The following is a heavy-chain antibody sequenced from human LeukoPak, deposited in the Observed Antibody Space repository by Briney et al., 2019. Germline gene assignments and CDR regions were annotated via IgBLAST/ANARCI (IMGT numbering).Heavy chain of an antibody. V-gene: IGHV2-70*12. CDR3: AHRPRAYYDFWSGLDGRYYFDY. J-gene: IGHJ4*02. D-gene: IGHD3-3*01. Sequence: ESGPTLVNPTQTLTLTCTFSGFSLSTSGMCVSWIRQPPGKALEWLARIDWDDDKYYSTSLKTRLTISKDTSKNQVVLTMTNMDPVDTATYYCAHRPRAYYDFWSGLDGRYYFDYWGQGTLVTVSS. CDR1: GFSLSTSGMC. CDR2: IDWDDDK.